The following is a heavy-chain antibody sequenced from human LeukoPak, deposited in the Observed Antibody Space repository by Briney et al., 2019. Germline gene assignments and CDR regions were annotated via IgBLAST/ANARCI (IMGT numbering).Heavy chain of an antibody. CDR1: GFTFNRYW. D-gene: IGHD3/OR15-3a*01. V-gene: IGHV3-74*03. CDR3: VSLDGVYYYHMDV. Sequence: GGSLRLSCAASGFTFNRYWMHWVRQAPGKGLVWVSRISPDGDSATYADSVKGRFTISRDNAKNTLYLQMNSLRAEDSAVYYCVSLDGVYYYHMDVWGQGTTVIVSS. CDR2: ISPDGDSA. J-gene: IGHJ6*02.